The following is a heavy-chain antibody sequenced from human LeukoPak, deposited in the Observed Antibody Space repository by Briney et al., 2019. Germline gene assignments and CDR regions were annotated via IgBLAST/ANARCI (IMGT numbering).Heavy chain of an antibody. CDR2: INPNSGGT. CDR3: AREVTYYYDSSAYHYDAFDI. Sequence: ASVKVSCKASGYTFTGYYMHWVRQAPGQGLEWMGWINPNSGGTNYAQKFQGRVTMTRDTSISTAYMELSRLRSDDTAVYYCAREVTYYYDSSAYHYDAFDIWSQGTMVTVSS. CDR1: GYTFTGYY. J-gene: IGHJ3*02. D-gene: IGHD3-22*01. V-gene: IGHV1-2*02.